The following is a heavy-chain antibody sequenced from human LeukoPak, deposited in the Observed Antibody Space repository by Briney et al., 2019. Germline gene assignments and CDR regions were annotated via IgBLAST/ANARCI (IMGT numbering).Heavy chain of an antibody. V-gene: IGHV3-9*01. CDR2: ISWNSGSI. CDR3: AKVGLGYSYGHYFDY. D-gene: IGHD5-18*01. J-gene: IGHJ4*02. Sequence: GWSLRLSCAASGFTFDDYAMHWVRQAPGEGLEWVSGISWNSGSIGYADSVKGRFTISRDNAKNSLYLQMNSLRAEDTALYYCAKVGLGYSYGHYFDYWGQGTLVTVSS. CDR1: GFTFDDYA.